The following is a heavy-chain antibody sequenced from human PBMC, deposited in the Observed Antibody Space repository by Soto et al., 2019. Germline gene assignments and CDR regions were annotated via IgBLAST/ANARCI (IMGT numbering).Heavy chain of an antibody. V-gene: IGHV4-39*01. J-gene: IGHJ6*03. CDR3: ARHGEYYYYYYMDV. Sequence: QLELLESRPGLVKPSETLSLTCTVSGGSISSSSYYWGWIRQPPGKGLEWIGSIYYSGSTYYNPSLKSRVTISVDTSKNQFSLKLSSVTAADTAVYYCARHGEYYYYYYMDVWGKGTKVTV. CDR2: IYYSGST. CDR1: GGSISSSSYY. D-gene: IGHD7-27*01.